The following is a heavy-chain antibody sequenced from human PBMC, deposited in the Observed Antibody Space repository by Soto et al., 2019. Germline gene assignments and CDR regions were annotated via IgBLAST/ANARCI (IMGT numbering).Heavy chain of an antibody. Sequence: LRLSCAASGLTVSSNYMGWVRQAPGTGLEWVSLIYGGDDTYYADSVKGRFTISRDNSKKTLYLQMNSLRVEDTAVYYCARRGYEYQSSGYYPLFDYWGQGIMVTVSS. CDR1: GLTVSSNY. D-gene: IGHD3-22*01. J-gene: IGHJ4*02. CDR2: IYGGDDT. V-gene: IGHV3-53*01. CDR3: ARRGYEYQSSGYYPLFDY.